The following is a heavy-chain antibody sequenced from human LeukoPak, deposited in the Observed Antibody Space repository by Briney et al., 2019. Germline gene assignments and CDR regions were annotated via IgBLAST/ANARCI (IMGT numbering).Heavy chain of an antibody. J-gene: IGHJ4*02. D-gene: IGHD2-21*02. CDR1: GGSFSGYY. CDR3: ARGPDCGGDCYSDY. CDR2: INHSGST. Sequence: PSETLSLTCAVYGGSFSGYYWGWIRQPPGKGLEWIGEINHSGSTNYNPSLKSRVTISVDTSKNQFSLKLSSVTAADTAVYYCARGPDCGGDCYSDYWGQGTLVTVSS. V-gene: IGHV4-34*01.